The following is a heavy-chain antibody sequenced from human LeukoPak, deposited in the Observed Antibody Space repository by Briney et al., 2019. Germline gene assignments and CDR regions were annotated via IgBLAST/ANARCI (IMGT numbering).Heavy chain of an antibody. J-gene: IGHJ5*02. V-gene: IGHV4-4*07. CDR2: IYSTVT. Sequence: SETLSLTCTVSGGSISTYYLSWIRQPAGRGLEWIGRIYSTVTTYNPSLKSRVTMSADTSRNHVSLTLNSVTAADTAVYYCARDSGTTGEVKFDPWGQGTLVTVSS. CDR1: GGSISTYY. CDR3: ARDSGTTGEVKFDP. D-gene: IGHD3-10*01.